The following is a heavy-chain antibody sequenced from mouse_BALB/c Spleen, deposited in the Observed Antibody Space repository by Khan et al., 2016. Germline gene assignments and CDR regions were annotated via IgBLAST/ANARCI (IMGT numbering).Heavy chain of an antibody. CDR3: VRVQFGNYDYFDY. J-gene: IGHJ2*01. Sequence: QVQLKQSGPGLVAPSQSLSITCTVTGFSLTTYGIHWVRQPPGKGLKWLGVIWAGGSTNYNSALMSRLSISKDNSKSQVFLKMNSLQTDDTAMYXYVRVQFGNYDYFDYWGQGTTLAVSS. CDR1: GFSLTTYG. D-gene: IGHD2-10*02. V-gene: IGHV2-9*02. CDR2: IWAGGST.